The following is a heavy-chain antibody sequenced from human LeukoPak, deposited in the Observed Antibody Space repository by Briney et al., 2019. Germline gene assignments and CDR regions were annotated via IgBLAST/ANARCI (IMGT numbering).Heavy chain of an antibody. CDR3: ARDRVVVTATWFDP. CDR1: GGTFSSYA. Sequence: SVKVSCKASGGTFSSYAISWVRQAPGQGLEWMGRIIPILGIANYAQKFQGRVTITADKFTSTAYMELSSLRSEDTAVYYCARDRVVVTATWFDPWGQGTLVTVSS. V-gene: IGHV1-69*04. J-gene: IGHJ5*02. D-gene: IGHD2-21*02. CDR2: IIPILGIA.